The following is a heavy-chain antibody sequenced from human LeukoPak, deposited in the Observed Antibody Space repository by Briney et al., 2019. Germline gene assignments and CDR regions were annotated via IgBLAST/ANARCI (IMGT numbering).Heavy chain of an antibody. Sequence: GGSLRLSCEASGITFGNFALSWVRQAPGQGLEFVSGISGSGGSTYYADSVKGRFTISRDNSKNTLYLQMNSLRAEDTAVYYCAKNGYSSSMYYFDYWGQGTLVTVSS. CDR1: GITFGNFA. CDR2: ISGSGGST. D-gene: IGHD6-6*01. J-gene: IGHJ4*02. CDR3: AKNGYSSSMYYFDY. V-gene: IGHV3-23*01.